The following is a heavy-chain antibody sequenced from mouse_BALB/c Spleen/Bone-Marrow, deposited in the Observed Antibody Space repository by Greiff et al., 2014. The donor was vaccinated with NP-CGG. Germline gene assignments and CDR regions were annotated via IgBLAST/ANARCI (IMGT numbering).Heavy chain of an antibody. CDR1: GYSFTEYT. D-gene: IGHD4-1*01. J-gene: IGHJ1*01. CDR3: ARPGRLGRDWYFDV. V-gene: IGHV1-22*01. Sequence: VQLQQSGPELVKPGASVKISCKTSGYSFTEYTMHWVKQRHGKSLEWIGRINPNNGGTSYNQKFKGKATLTVDKSSSTAYMELRSLTSEDSAVYYCARPGRLGRDWYFDVWGAGTTVTVPS. CDR2: INPNNGGT.